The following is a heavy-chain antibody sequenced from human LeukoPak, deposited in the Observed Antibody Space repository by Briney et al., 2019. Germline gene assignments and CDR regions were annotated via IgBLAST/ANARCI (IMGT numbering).Heavy chain of an antibody. J-gene: IGHJ4*02. V-gene: IGHV3-7*01. CDR3: ARVFAYDFWSGYYIDY. CDR2: IKQDESET. D-gene: IGHD3-3*01. CDR1: GFSFSSYR. Sequence: GGSLRLSCEASGFSFSSYRMSWVRQSPGKGLEWVATIKQDESETYYVDSVKGRFTIPRDNAKNSLFLQMNSVRAEDTAVYYCARVFAYDFWSGYYIDYWGRGTLVSVSS.